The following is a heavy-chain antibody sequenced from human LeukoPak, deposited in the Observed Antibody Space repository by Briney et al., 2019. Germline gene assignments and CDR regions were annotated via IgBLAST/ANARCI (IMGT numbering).Heavy chain of an antibody. CDR2: INDSGGN. CDR1: GGSFSGYY. CDR3: ARRSGKAVAGVNWFDP. Sequence: PSETLSLTCAVYGGSFSGYYWSWIRRPPGKGLEWIGEINDSGGNKYNPSLKSRFIMSVDTSKNQFSLKFNSVTAADTAVYYCARRSGKAVAGVNWFDPWGQGTLVTVSS. D-gene: IGHD6-19*01. J-gene: IGHJ5*02. V-gene: IGHV4-34*01.